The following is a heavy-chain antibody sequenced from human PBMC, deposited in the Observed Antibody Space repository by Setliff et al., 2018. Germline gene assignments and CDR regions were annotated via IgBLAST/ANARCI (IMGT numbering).Heavy chain of an antibody. V-gene: IGHV4-59*11. CDR1: RGSINSHY. D-gene: IGHD6-6*01. CDR3: ARGHPNSSRSSLVY. CDR2: IYYNGNA. Sequence: SETLSLTCTVSRGSINSHYWSWIRQPAGKGLEWIGRIYYNGNANYSPSLKSRVIISVETSKNQFSLNLKSVTAADTAVYYCARGHPNSSRSSLVYWGQGTLVTVSS. J-gene: IGHJ4*02.